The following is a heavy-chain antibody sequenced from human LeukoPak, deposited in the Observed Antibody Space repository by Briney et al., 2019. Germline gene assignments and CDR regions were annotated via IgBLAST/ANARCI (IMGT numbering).Heavy chain of an antibody. CDR1: GDSISSGLYA. Sequence: SETLSLTCTVSGDSISSGLYAWGWIRQPPGEGLEWIGNIYHNGDTYYNPSLRSRVTISVDTSENQFSLNLRSVTAADTAVYYCTRLWSHSKTEDYWGQGTVVTVSS. D-gene: IGHD3-16*01. CDR2: IYHNGDT. V-gene: IGHV4-39*01. J-gene: IGHJ4*02. CDR3: TRLWSHSKTEDY.